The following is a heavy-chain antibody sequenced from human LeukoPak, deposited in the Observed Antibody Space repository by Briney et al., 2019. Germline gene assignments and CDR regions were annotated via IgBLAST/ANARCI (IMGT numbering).Heavy chain of an antibody. D-gene: IGHD3-22*01. CDR1: GGSISSSSYY. V-gene: IGHV4-31*03. CDR2: IYYSGST. Sequence: PSETLSLTCTVSGGSISSSSYYWGWIRQHPGKGLEWIGYIYYSGSTYYNPSLKSRVTISVDTSKNQFSLKLSSVTAADTAVYYCARATMIVPLDYWGQGTLVTVSS. J-gene: IGHJ4*02. CDR3: ARATMIVPLDY.